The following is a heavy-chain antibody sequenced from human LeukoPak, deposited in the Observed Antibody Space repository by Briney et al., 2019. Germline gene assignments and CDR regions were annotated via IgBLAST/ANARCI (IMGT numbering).Heavy chain of an antibody. CDR3: ARDVASTGWYTFDY. Sequence: SQTLSVTCALSGDSVSSNSGAWNWIRQSPSRGLEWLGRTYYRSKWYYDYAVSFKGRITINPDTSNNQFSLLLTSVTPEDTAVYYCARDVASTGWYTFDYWGQGTLVTVSS. D-gene: IGHD6-19*01. CDR1: GDSVSSNSGA. J-gene: IGHJ4*02. V-gene: IGHV6-1*01. CDR2: TYYRSKWYY.